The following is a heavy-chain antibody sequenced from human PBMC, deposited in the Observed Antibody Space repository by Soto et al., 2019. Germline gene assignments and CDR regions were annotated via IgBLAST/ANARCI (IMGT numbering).Heavy chain of an antibody. CDR2: IIPSSGVA. CDR3: AKNLLVTMPDGFYI. D-gene: IGHD3-10*01. J-gene: IGHJ3*02. CDR1: GYTFTKYY. Sequence: QAQLVQSGAEVKKPGASVKVSCTASGYTFTKYYMHWVRQAPGQGLEWMGWIIPSSGVANYAQKFQGRVTMTRDTSISTAYIELSRLRSDDTAVYYCAKNLLVTMPDGFYIWGQGTMVTVSS. V-gene: IGHV1-2*02.